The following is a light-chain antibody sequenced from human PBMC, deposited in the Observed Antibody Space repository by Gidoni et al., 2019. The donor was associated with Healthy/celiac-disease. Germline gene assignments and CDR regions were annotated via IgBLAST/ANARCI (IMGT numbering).Light chain of an antibody. V-gene: IGKV3-20*01. J-gene: IGKJ2*01. CDR1: QSVSSSY. Sequence: EIVLTQSPGTLSLSPGERATLSCRARQSVSSSYLAWYQQKPGQAPRLLIYGASSRATGIPDRFSGSGSGTDFTLTISRLEPEDFAVYYCQQYGSPLYTFGQGTKLEIK. CDR3: QQYGSPLYT. CDR2: GAS.